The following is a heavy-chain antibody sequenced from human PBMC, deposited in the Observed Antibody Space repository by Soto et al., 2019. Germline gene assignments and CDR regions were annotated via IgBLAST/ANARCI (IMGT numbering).Heavy chain of an antibody. D-gene: IGHD3-3*01. CDR1: GYTFTGYY. CDR3: ASTDFWSGFSNWFDP. CDR2: INPNSGGT. J-gene: IGHJ5*02. V-gene: IGHV1-2*02. Sequence: ASVKVSCKASGYTFTGYYMHWVRQAPGQGLEWMGWINPNSGGTNYAQKFQGRVTMTRDTSISTAYMELSRLRSDDTAVYYCASTDFWSGFSNWFDPWGQGTLVTVS.